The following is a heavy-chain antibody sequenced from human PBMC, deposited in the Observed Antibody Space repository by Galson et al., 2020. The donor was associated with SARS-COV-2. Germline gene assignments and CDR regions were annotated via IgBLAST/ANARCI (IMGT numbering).Heavy chain of an antibody. CDR2: VSDSGIP. V-gene: IGHV4-59*08. J-gene: IGHJ3*02. D-gene: IGHD3-22*01. CDR3: ARRLYFYDSRGPHDAFVI. CDR1: GGTITAYY. Sequence: ASETLSLTCTISGGTITAYYWSWIRQPPGKGLEWVGYVSDSGIPNYNPSLKTRVTISLDTSKNQFSLKLTSVTAADTAVYYCARRLYFYDSRGPHDAFVIWGHGTMVTVSS.